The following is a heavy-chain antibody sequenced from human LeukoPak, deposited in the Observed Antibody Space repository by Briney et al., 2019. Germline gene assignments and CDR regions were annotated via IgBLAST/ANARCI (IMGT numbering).Heavy chain of an antibody. V-gene: IGHV1-46*01. CDR3: AREGSAYYDFWSGSACNIDY. CDR2: INPSGGST. CDR1: GGTFSSYA. J-gene: IGHJ4*02. Sequence: ASVKVSCKASGGTFSSYAISWVRQAPGPGLEWMGIINPSGGSTSYAQKFQGRVTMTRDTSTSTVYMELSSLRSEDTAVYYCAREGSAYYDFWSGSACNIDYWGQGTLVTVSS. D-gene: IGHD3-3*01.